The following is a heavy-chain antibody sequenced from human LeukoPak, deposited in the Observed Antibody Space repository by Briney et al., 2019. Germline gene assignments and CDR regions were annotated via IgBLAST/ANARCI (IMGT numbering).Heavy chain of an antibody. Sequence: PGGSLRLSCAASGFTFSNAWMSWVRQAPGKGLEWVGRIKSKTDGGTTDYAAPVKGRFTISRDDSKNTLYLQMNSLKTEDTAVYCCTTDRGGYYYSYFDYWGQGTLVTVSS. CDR1: GFTFSNAW. V-gene: IGHV3-15*01. CDR3: TTDRGGYYYSYFDY. J-gene: IGHJ4*02. D-gene: IGHD3-22*01. CDR2: IKSKTDGGTT.